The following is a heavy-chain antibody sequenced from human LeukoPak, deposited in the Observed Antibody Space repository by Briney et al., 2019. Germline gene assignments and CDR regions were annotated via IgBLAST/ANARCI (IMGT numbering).Heavy chain of an antibody. Sequence: SETLSLTCAVSGGSFSGYYWSWIRQPPGKGLEWIGEINHSGSTNYNPSLKSRVTISVDTSKNQFSLKLSSVTAADTAVYYCARGSYSSSWYRLKFDYWGQGTLVTVSS. CDR3: ARGSYSSSWYRLKFDY. J-gene: IGHJ4*02. CDR1: GGSFSGYY. CDR2: INHSGST. D-gene: IGHD6-13*01. V-gene: IGHV4-34*01.